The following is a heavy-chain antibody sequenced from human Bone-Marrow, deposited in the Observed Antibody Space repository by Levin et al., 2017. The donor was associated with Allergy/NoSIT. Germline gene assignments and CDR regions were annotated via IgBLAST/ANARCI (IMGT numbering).Heavy chain of an antibody. V-gene: IGHV4-34*01. CDR2: INHSGST. CDR3: ATWFGELLPQSYYFDY. Sequence: SETLSLTCAVYGGSFSGYYWSWIRQPPGKGLEWIGEINHSGSTNYNPSLKSRVTISVDTSKNQFSLKLSSVTAADTAVYYCATWFGELLPQSYYFDYWGQGTLVTVSS. D-gene: IGHD3-10*01. CDR1: GGSFSGYY. J-gene: IGHJ4*02.